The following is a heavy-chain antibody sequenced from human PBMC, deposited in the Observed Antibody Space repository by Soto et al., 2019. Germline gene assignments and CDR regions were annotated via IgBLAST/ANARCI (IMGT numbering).Heavy chain of an antibody. J-gene: IGHJ6*02. CDR2: FDPEDGET. Sequence: GASVKVSCKVSGYTLTELSMHWVRQAPGKGLEWMGGFDPEDGETIYAQKFQGRVTMTEDTSTDTACMELSSLRSEDTAVYYCATGRVRVVPAANGANYYYGMDVWGQGTTVTVSS. CDR3: ATGRVRVVPAANGANYYYGMDV. CDR1: GYTLTELS. V-gene: IGHV1-24*01. D-gene: IGHD2-2*01.